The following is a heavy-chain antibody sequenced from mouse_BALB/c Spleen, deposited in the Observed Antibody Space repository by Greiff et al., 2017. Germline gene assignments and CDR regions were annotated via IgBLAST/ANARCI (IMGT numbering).Heavy chain of an antibody. CDR1: GFSLTSYG. Sequence: VKLQESGPGLAAPSQSLSITCTVSGFSLTSYGVHWVRQPPGKGLEWLGVIWAGGSTNYNSALMSRLSISKDNSKSQVFLKMNSLQTDDTAMYYCASVYGYGYYAMDDWGQGTSVTVSS. V-gene: IGHV2-9*02. CDR3: ASVYGYGYYAMDD. D-gene: IGHD1-2*01. CDR2: IWAGGST. J-gene: IGHJ4*01.